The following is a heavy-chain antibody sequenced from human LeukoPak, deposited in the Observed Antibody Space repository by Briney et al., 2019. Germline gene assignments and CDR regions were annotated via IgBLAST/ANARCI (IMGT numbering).Heavy chain of an antibody. CDR2: IKQDGSEK. V-gene: IGHV3-7*01. D-gene: IGHD3-3*01. CDR3: ARVRFLEWLSGSYYFDY. Sequence: PGGSLRLSCAASGFTFSSHWMSWVRQAPGKGLEWVANIKQDGSEKYYVDSVKGRFTISRDNAKNSLYLQMNSLRAEDTAVYYCARVRFLEWLSGSYYFDYWGQGTLVTVSS. J-gene: IGHJ4*02. CDR1: GFTFSSHW.